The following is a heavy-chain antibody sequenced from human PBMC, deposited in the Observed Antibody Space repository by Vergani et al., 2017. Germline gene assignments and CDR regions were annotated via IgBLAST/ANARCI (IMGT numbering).Heavy chain of an antibody. CDR1: GGSMSGYY. D-gene: IGHD3-10*01. CDR2: MYHSGST. J-gene: IGHJ5*02. V-gene: IGHV4-59*01. CDR3: GRVADFYGLGSRLLDL. Sequence: QVRLQESGPGLVKPSETLSLTCSVSGGSMSGYYWSWIWQPPGKELEWIGYMYHSGSTNYNPSLETRVTISVDTSKNQFSLKLNSVTAADTAVYYCGRVADFYGLGSRLLDLWGQGILVTVSS.